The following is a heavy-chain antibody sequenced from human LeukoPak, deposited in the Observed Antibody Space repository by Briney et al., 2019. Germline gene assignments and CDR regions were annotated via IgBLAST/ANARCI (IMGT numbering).Heavy chain of an antibody. Sequence: PGGSLRLSCAASGFTVSSNYMSWVRQAPGKGLGWVSVIYSGGSTYYADSAKGRFTISRDNSKNTLYLQMNSLRAEDTAVYYCARHRGYCSSTNCYPYYFDYWGQGTLVTVSS. CDR2: IYSGGST. V-gene: IGHV3-66*04. D-gene: IGHD2-2*01. CDR3: ARHRGYCSSTNCYPYYFDY. J-gene: IGHJ4*02. CDR1: GFTVSSNY.